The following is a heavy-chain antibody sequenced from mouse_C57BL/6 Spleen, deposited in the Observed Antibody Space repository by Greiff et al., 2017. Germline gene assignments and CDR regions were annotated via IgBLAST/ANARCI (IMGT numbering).Heavy chain of an antibody. CDR1: GYSFTDYN. CDR2: INPNYGTT. J-gene: IGHJ3*01. Sequence: VQLQQSGPELVKPGASVKISCKASGYSFTDYNMNWVKQSNGQSLEWIGVINPNYGTTSYNQKFKGKATLTVDQSSSTAYMQLNSLTSEDSAVYFCARGNYGSSYVWFAYWGQGTLVTVSA. D-gene: IGHD1-1*01. CDR3: ARGNYGSSYVWFAY. V-gene: IGHV1-39*01.